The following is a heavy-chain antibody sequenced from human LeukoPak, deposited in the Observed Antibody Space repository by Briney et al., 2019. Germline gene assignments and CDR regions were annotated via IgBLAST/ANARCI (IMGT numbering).Heavy chain of an antibody. CDR1: GFSLSSYE. CDR3: ARDRKYTYGYYFDY. V-gene: IGHV3-48*03. D-gene: IGHD5-18*01. J-gene: IGHJ4*02. Sequence: GGSLRLSCVASGFSLSSYEMNWARQAPGKGLEWVSYISSSGSIIYYADSVKGRSTISRDNAKNSLYLQMNSLRVEDTAVYYCARDRKYTYGYYFDYWGQGALVTVSS. CDR2: ISSSGSII.